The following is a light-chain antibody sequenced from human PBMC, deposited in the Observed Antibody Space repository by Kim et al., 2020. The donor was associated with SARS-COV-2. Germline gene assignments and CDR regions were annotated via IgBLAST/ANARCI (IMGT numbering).Light chain of an antibody. Sequence: DIVMTQSPDSLTVSLGEGATINCKSSQSVLYSSNNKNYLAWYQQKPGQLPKLLIYWASTRESGVPDRFSGSGSGTEFTHTISSLQAEDVAIYYCQQYYTIPPPFGQGTKLEIK. V-gene: IGKV4-1*01. CDR3: QQYYTIPPP. J-gene: IGKJ2*01. CDR1: QSVLYSSNNKNY. CDR2: WAS.